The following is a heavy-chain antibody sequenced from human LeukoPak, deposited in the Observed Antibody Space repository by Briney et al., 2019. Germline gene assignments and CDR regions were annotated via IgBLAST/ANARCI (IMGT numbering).Heavy chain of an antibody. CDR3: ARGLYYYDSSGYYYLGY. Sequence: GGSLRLSCAASGFTFDDYGMSWVRQAPGKGLELVSGINWNGGSTGYADSVKGRFTISRDNAKNSLYLQMNSLRAEDTALYYYARGLYYYDSSGYYYLGYWGQGTLVTVSS. V-gene: IGHV3-20*04. CDR2: INWNGGST. D-gene: IGHD3-22*01. J-gene: IGHJ4*02. CDR1: GFTFDDYG.